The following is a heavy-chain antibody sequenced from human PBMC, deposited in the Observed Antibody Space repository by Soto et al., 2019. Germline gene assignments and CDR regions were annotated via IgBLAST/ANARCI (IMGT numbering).Heavy chain of an antibody. Sequence: QVQLVESGGGVVQPGRSLRLSCAASGFTFSSYGMHWVRQAPGKGLEWVAVISYDGSNKYYADSVKGRFTISRDNSKNTLYLQMNSLKAEDTAVYYWATDRRGLMVYDTLDYWGQGTLVTVSS. CDR2: ISYDGSNK. J-gene: IGHJ4*02. CDR1: GFTFSSYG. D-gene: IGHD2-8*01. CDR3: ATDRRGLMVYDTLDY. V-gene: IGHV3-30*03.